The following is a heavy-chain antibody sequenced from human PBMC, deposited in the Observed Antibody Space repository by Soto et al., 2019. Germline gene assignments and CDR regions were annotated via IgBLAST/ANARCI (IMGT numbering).Heavy chain of an antibody. Sequence: PSETLSLTCTVSGDSISSADYYWSWIRRTPGKGLEWIGHIFYSGTTYYNPSLKSRLTISVDTSKNHFSLRLTSVTAADTAVYYCARALWVEPEPYYYGMDVWGQGTMVTVFS. CDR2: IFYSGTT. CDR1: GDSISSADYY. D-gene: IGHD1-1*01. V-gene: IGHV4-30-4*01. J-gene: IGHJ6*02. CDR3: ARALWVEPEPYYYGMDV.